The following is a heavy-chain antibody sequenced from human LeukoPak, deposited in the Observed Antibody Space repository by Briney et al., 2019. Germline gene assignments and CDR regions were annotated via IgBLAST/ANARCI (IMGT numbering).Heavy chain of an antibody. J-gene: IGHJ5*02. CDR2: ISTSVGST. Sequence: GGSLRLSCAASEFTFSNYAMTWVRQAPGKGLEWVSTISTSVGSTYYADSVKSRFTISRDNSKNTLYLQMDSLRAEDTAIYYCAKDWQSGAWGQGTLVTVSS. CDR1: EFTFSNYA. V-gene: IGHV3-23*01. CDR3: AKDWQSGA. D-gene: IGHD3-3*01.